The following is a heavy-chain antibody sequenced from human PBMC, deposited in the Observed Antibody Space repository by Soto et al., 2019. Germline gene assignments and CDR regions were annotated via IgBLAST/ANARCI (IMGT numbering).Heavy chain of an antibody. D-gene: IGHD1-1*01. V-gene: IGHV4-39*01. Sequence: QLQLEESGPGLVKPSETLSLTCAVSGGSVSGSYYYWAWLRQSPGKGPEWIGSVFHTGFTSYNPSVESRVSVSVDTSKSQFSLKLSAVTASDTAVYYCATSQKGYNWNYFDHWGQGALVTVSS. CDR2: VFHTGFT. CDR1: GGSVSGSYYY. J-gene: IGHJ4*02. CDR3: ATSQKGYNWNYFDH.